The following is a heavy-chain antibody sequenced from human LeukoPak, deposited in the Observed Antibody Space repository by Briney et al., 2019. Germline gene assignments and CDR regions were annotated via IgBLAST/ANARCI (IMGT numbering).Heavy chain of an antibody. CDR1: GYTFTRYA. J-gene: IGHJ4*02. D-gene: IGHD3-10*01. V-gene: IGHV1-18*01. Sequence: ASVKVSCKASGYTFTRYAITWVRQAPGQGPEWMGRISAYNGNTNYAQKLQGRVTMTTDTSTSTAYMELRSLRSDDTAVYYCARMGSVNYGSGSPHWGQGTLATVSS. CDR2: ISAYNGNT. CDR3: ARMGSVNYGSGSPH.